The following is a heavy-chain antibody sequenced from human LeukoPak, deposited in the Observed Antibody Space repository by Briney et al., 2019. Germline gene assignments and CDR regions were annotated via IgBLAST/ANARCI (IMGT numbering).Heavy chain of an antibody. V-gene: IGHV3-11*04. J-gene: IGHJ6*03. D-gene: IGHD2-2*01. Sequence: GGSLRLSCAASGFTFSDYYMSWIRQAPGKGLEWVPYISSSGSTIYYADSVKGRFTISRDNAKNSLYLQMNSLRAEDTAVYYCARVAKCSSTSCYLYYYYYYMDVWGKGTTVTVSS. CDR3: ARVAKCSSTSCYLYYYYYYMDV. CDR2: ISSSGSTI. CDR1: GFTFSDYY.